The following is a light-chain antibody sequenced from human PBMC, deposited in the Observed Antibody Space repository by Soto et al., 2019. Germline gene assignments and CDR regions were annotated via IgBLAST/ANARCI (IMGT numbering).Light chain of an antibody. V-gene: IGLV1-47*01. J-gene: IGLJ1*01. Sequence: QSVLTQPPSASGAPGQRVTISCSGSSSNIGSNYVYWYQQLPGTAPKLLIYRNNQRPSGVPDRFSGSKSGTSASLAISGLRSEDEADYYCAAWVDSLSGYVFGTGTKLTVL. CDR3: AAWVDSLSGYV. CDR1: SSNIGSNY. CDR2: RNN.